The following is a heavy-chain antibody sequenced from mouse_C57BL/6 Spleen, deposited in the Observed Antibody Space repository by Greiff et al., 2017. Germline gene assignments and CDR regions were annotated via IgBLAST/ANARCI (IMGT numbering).Heavy chain of an antibody. V-gene: IGHV1-78*01. CDR2: IYPRVGST. CDR1: GYTFTDHT. J-gene: IGHJ1*03. CDR3: ARGGCSSYWYFDG. D-gene: IGHD1-1*01. Sequence: QVQLQQSEAELVKPGASVKISCKVSGYTFTDHTIHWMKQRPEQGLEWIGYIYPRVGSTKYNEKFKGKATLTADKSSSTAYMRLNSLTSEDSAVYFCARGGCSSYWYFDGWGTGATVTVAS.